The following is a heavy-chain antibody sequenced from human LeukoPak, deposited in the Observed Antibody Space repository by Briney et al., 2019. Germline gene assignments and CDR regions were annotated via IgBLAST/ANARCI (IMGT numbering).Heavy chain of an antibody. D-gene: IGHD3-9*01. CDR1: GGSISSSSYC. V-gene: IGHV4-39*01. Sequence: SETLSLTCTVSGGSISSSSYCWGWIRQPPGKGLEWIGSIYYSGSTYYNPSLKSRVTISVDTSKNQFSLKLSSVTAADTAVYYCARRVYDILTGYYFLDYWGQGTLVTVSS. CDR2: IYYSGST. CDR3: ARRVYDILTGYYFLDY. J-gene: IGHJ4*02.